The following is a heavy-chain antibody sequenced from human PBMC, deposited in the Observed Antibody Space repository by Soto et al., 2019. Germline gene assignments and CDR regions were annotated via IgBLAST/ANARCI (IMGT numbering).Heavy chain of an antibody. CDR2: IDPSDSYT. J-gene: IGHJ4*02. CDR3: ARVEYSSSSVRPESLDY. V-gene: IGHV5-10-1*01. Sequence: GESLKIWCKGSGYSFTSYCVIWVRQMPGKDLEWMGRIDPSDSYTNYSPSFQGHVTISADKSISTAYLQWSSLKASDTAMYYCARVEYSSSSVRPESLDYWGQGTLVTVSS. CDR1: GYSFTSYC. D-gene: IGHD6-6*01.